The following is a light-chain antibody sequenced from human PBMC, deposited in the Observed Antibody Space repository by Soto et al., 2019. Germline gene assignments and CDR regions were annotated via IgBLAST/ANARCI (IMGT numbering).Light chain of an antibody. Sequence: QSVLTQPASVSGSPGQSITIFCTGNNSHVGAYDYVSWYQQHPDKAPKLMIYEVSYRPSGVSNRFSGSKSVNTATLTISGLQAEDEADYYCSSYTTSSTRVFGTGTKLTVL. V-gene: IGLV2-14*03. J-gene: IGLJ1*01. CDR1: NSHVGAYDY. CDR3: SSYTTSSTRV. CDR2: EVS.